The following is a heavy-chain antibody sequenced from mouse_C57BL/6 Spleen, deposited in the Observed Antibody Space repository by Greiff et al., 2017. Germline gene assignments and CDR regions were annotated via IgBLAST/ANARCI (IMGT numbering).Heavy chain of an antibody. Sequence: QVQLKQPGAELVKPGASVKLSCKASGYTFTSYWMHWVKQRPGQGLEWIGMIHPNSGSTNYNEKFKSKATLTVDKSSSTAYMQLSSLTSEDSAVYYCARLDDYDGDAYAMDYWGQGTSVTVSS. CDR1: GYTFTSYW. CDR3: ARLDDYDGDAYAMDY. CDR2: IHPNSGST. V-gene: IGHV1-64*01. D-gene: IGHD2-4*01. J-gene: IGHJ4*01.